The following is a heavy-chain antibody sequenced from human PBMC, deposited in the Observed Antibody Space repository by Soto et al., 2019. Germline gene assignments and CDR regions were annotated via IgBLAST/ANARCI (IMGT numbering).Heavy chain of an antibody. CDR3: AITIFGVTLYGMDV. Sequence: VASVKVSCKASGYTFTGYYMHWVRQAPGQGLEWMGWINPNSGGTNYAQKFQGWVTMTRDTSISTAYMELSRLRSDDTAVYYCAITIFGVTLYGMDVWGQGTTGIVSS. CDR1: GYTFTGYY. D-gene: IGHD3-3*01. J-gene: IGHJ6*02. CDR2: INPNSGGT. V-gene: IGHV1-2*04.